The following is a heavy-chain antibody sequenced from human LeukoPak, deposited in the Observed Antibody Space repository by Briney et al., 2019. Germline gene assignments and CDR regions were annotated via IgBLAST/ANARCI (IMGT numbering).Heavy chain of an antibody. CDR2: IYYSGST. Sequence: PSETLSLTCTVSGGSISSYYWSWIRQPPGKGLEWIGYIYYSGSTNYNPSLKSRVTISVDTSKNQFSLKLSSVTAADTAVYYCARTGSDYVRWFDPWGQGTLVTVSS. D-gene: IGHD5-12*01. V-gene: IGHV4-59*08. J-gene: IGHJ5*02. CDR1: GGSISSYY. CDR3: ARTGSDYVRWFDP.